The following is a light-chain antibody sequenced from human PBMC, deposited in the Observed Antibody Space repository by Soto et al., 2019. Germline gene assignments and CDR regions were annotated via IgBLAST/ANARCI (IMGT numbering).Light chain of an antibody. J-gene: IGKJ4*01. Sequence: EIVLTQSPGTLSLSPGERATLSCRASQSVSSTYLDWYQQKPGQAPRLLIYGASSRATGIPDRFSGSGSGTDFTLTISRLEPKDFAVYYCQQYESAPLTFGGGTKVDIK. CDR1: QSVSSTY. CDR2: GAS. CDR3: QQYESAPLT. V-gene: IGKV3-20*01.